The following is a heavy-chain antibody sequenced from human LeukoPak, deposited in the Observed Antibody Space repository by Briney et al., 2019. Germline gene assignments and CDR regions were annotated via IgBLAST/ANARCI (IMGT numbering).Heavy chain of an antibody. CDR3: AKDRQLVNQYYFDY. D-gene: IGHD6-13*01. Sequence: PGGSLRLSCAASGFIFNNYDMHWVRQAPGKGLEWVAFIRYDGSTKYYADSVKGRFTISRDNAKNTLYLQMNSLRAEDTAVYYCAKDRQLVNQYYFDYWGQGTLVTVSS. V-gene: IGHV3-30*02. CDR2: IRYDGSTK. CDR1: GFIFNNYD. J-gene: IGHJ4*02.